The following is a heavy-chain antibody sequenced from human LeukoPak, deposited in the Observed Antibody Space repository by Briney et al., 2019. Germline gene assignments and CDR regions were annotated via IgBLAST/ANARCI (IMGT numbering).Heavy chain of an antibody. CDR1: GFTFSSYG. D-gene: IGHD3-10*01. CDR3: ARGRGAFDI. V-gene: IGHV3-30*03. Sequence: GRSLRLSCVASGFTFSSYGMHWVRQAPGKGLEWVAVISNDGSNKYYADSVKGRFTISRDNSKNTLYLQMNSLRAEDTAVHYCARGRGAFDIWGQGTMVTVSS. CDR2: ISNDGSNK. J-gene: IGHJ3*02.